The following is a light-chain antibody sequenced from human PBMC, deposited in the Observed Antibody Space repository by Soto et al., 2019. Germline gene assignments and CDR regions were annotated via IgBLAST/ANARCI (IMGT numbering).Light chain of an antibody. CDR2: EVS. Sequence: QSVLTQPASVSGSPGQSITISCTGTRNDIGDYSFVSRYQQHPGKVPRLLIYEVSDRPSGVSSRFSGSKSGNTASLTISGLQAEDEAHYFCSSYTGTYTYVFGSGTKVTVL. CDR1: RNDIGDYSF. J-gene: IGLJ1*01. V-gene: IGLV2-14*01. CDR3: SSYTGTYTYV.